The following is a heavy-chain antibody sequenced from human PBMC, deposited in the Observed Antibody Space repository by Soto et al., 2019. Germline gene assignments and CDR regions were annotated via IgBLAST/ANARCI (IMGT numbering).Heavy chain of an antibody. V-gene: IGHV4-34*01. J-gene: IGHJ5*02. D-gene: IGHD3-3*01. CDR1: GGSFSGYY. Sequence: SETLSLTCAVYGGSFSGYYWSWIRQPPGKGLEWIGEINHSGSTNYNPSLKSRVTISVDTSKNQFSLKLSSVTAADTAVYYCARGGRITIFGVVITGSWFDPWGQGTLVTVSS. CDR3: ARGGRITIFGVVITGSWFDP. CDR2: INHSGST.